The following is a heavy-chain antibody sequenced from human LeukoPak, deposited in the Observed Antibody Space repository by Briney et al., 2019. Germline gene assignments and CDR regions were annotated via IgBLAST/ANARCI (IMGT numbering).Heavy chain of an antibody. V-gene: IGHV3-53*01. J-gene: IGHJ4*02. D-gene: IGHD2-21*02. CDR2: AYDGDTT. CDR1: GFTVSNNY. Sequence: GGSLRLSCAASGFTVSNNYMSWVRQAPGKGLEWVSAAYDGDTTYYADSVKGRFTISRDNSKNTLYIQINSLRVEDTAVYFCARDRLLYLDYWGQGNPVTVSS. CDR3: ARDRLLYLDY.